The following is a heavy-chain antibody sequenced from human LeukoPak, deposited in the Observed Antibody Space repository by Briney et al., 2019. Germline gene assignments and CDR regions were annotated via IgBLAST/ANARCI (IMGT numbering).Heavy chain of an antibody. J-gene: IGHJ5*02. Sequence: NPSETLSLTCSVSGASISSQYWTWIRQPPGKRLEWIGYIYNSGSTNYNPSLKSRVTMSIDTSKNQFSLRLTSVTAADTAVYYCARRRIDSMYNWFDPWGQGTLVIVS. CDR1: GASISSQY. CDR2: IYNSGST. D-gene: IGHD2-21*01. V-gene: IGHV4-59*11. CDR3: ARRRIDSMYNWFDP.